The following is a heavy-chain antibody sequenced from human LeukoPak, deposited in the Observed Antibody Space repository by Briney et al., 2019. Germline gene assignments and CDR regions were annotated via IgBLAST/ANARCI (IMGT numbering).Heavy chain of an antibody. Sequence: GGSLRLSCAASGFTFSSYGMTWVRQAPGKGLEWVAFIRYDGSNKYYADSVKGRFTISRDNSKNTLYLQMNSLRAEDTAVYYCAGLAGAAYYYYYYYMDVWGKGTTVTISS. CDR3: AGLAGAAYYYYYYYMDV. J-gene: IGHJ6*03. D-gene: IGHD6-19*01. CDR1: GFTFSSYG. CDR2: IRYDGSNK. V-gene: IGHV3-30*02.